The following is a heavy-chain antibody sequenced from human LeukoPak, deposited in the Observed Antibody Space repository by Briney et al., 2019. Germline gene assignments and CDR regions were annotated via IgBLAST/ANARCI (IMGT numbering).Heavy chain of an antibody. J-gene: IGHJ3*02. CDR3: ARAGRIAAAGTQDAFDI. V-gene: IGHV1-46*01. D-gene: IGHD6-13*01. CDR1: GYTFTSYY. Sequence: ASVKVSCKACGYTFTSYYMHWVRQAPGQGLEWMGIINPSGGSTSYAQKFQGRVTMTRDTSTSTVYMELSSLRSEDTAVYYCARAGRIAAAGTQDAFDIWGQGTMVTVSS. CDR2: INPSGGST.